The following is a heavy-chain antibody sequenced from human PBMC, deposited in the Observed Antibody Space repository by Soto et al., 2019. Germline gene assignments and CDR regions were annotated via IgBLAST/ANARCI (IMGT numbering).Heavy chain of an antibody. CDR1: GFTFSSYA. V-gene: IGHV3-23*01. CDR3: TQMTLLRFLAV. Sequence: GGSLRLSCAASGFTFSSYAMSWVRQAPGKGLEWVSAISGSGGSTYYADSVKGRFTISRDNSKNTLYLQMNSLRAEDTAVYYCTQMTLLRFLAVWGQGTMVTVSS. J-gene: IGHJ3*01. CDR2: ISGSGGST. D-gene: IGHD3-3*01.